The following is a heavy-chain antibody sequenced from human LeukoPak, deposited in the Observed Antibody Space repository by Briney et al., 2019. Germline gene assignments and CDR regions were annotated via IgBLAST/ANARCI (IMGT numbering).Heavy chain of an antibody. CDR1: GFTFSDYW. V-gene: IGHV3-30*03. CDR3: ARAELRGHFDY. CDR2: ISYDGSNK. D-gene: IGHD3-16*01. Sequence: GGSLRLSCSASGFTFSDYWMNWVRQAPGKGLEWVAVISYDGSNKYYADSVKGRFTISRDNSKNTLYLQMNSLRAEDTAVYYCARAELRGHFDYWGQGTLVTVSS. J-gene: IGHJ4*02.